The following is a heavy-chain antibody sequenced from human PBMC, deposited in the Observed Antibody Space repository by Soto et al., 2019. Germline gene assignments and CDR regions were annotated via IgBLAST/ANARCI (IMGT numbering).Heavy chain of an antibody. CDR1: GFTFGDYA. D-gene: IGHD6-13*01. Sequence: GGSLRLSCTASGFTFGDYAMSWFRQAPGKGLEWVGFIRSKAYGGTTEYAASVKGRFTISRDDSKSIAYLQMNSLKTDDTAVYYCSRVPVSIASSGTSGAFDIWGQGTMVTVSS. V-gene: IGHV3-49*03. CDR3: SRVPVSIASSGTSGAFDI. CDR2: IRSKAYGGTT. J-gene: IGHJ3*02.